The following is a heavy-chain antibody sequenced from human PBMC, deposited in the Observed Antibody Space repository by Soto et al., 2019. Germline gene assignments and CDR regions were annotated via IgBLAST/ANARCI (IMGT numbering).Heavy chain of an antibody. CDR2: IYYTGST. Sequence: QLQLQESGPGLVKPSETLSLTCTVSGGSITSGNYYWAWVRQPPNKGLEFIGNIYYTGSTYYNPSLTSRATISRDTSKNQFSLKLNSVTAADTAVYYCVRHPQHPNFEYRGQGTLVTVSS. V-gene: IGHV4-39*01. CDR3: VRHPQHPNFEY. J-gene: IGHJ4*02. CDR1: GGSITSGNYY.